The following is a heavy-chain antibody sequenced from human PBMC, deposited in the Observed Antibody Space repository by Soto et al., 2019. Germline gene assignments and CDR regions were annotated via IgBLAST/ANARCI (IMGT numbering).Heavy chain of an antibody. Sequence: QEQLVQSAAEVKKPGASVKVSCMTSGYTFNDYEINWVRQATGQGLEWIGWMNPNSGETGYAQRFQGRVTMTTSSSLSTAYLELSSLTSDVTAVYSCARIAMPARPRWYNWFDPWGQGTLVTVSS. J-gene: IGHJ5*02. CDR1: GYTFNDYE. D-gene: IGHD2-2*01. CDR3: ARIAMPARPRWYNWFDP. V-gene: IGHV1-8*02. CDR2: MNPNSGET.